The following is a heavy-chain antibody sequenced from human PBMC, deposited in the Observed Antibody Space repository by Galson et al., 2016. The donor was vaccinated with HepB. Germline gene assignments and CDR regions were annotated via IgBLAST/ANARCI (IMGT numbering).Heavy chain of an antibody. Sequence: SLRLSCAASGVAFTSYAMTWVRQVPGKGLEWVSSITGSGGDTYYVDSVKGRFSISRDNSKNTLYLQMNNVRAEDTAVYYCAKDEFRGESGSHQGSYFGMSVWGQGTLVTVSS. D-gene: IGHD3-10*01. J-gene: IGHJ3*01. V-gene: IGHV3-23*01. CDR3: AKDEFRGESGSHQGSYFGMSV. CDR2: ITGSGGDT. CDR1: GVAFTSYA.